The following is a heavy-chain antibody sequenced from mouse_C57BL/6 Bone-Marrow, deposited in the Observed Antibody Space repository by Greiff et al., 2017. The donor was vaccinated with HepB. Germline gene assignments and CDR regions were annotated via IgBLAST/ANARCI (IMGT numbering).Heavy chain of an antibody. Sequence: QVQLQQSGAELARPGASVKMSCKASGYTFTSYTMHWVTQRPGQGLEWIGNINPRRGYTKYNQKFKDKATLTADKASSPAYMQLSSLTSEASAVYYGARRGYGGGCFDYWGQGTTLTVSS. J-gene: IGHJ2*01. CDR1: GYTFTSYT. CDR3: ARRGYGGGCFDY. D-gene: IGHD1-2*01. V-gene: IGHV1-4*01. CDR2: INPRRGYT.